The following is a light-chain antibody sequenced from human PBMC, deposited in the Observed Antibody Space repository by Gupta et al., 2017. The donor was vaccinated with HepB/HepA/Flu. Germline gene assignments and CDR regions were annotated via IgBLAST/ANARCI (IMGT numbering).Light chain of an antibody. V-gene: IGKV1-6*01. CDR3: LQHYNYPLT. CDR1: QDIRNE. J-gene: IGKJ4*01. Sequence: AIQMTQSPSSLSAFVGYRVTITCRASQDIRNELGWCQQRPGKAPRVLIYAASSLQRGVPSRFSGSGSGTDFTLTINSLQPEDFATYYCLQHYNYPLTFGGGTKVEIK. CDR2: AAS.